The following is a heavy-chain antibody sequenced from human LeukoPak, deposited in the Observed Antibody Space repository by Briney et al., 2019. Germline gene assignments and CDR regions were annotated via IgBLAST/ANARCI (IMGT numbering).Heavy chain of an antibody. D-gene: IGHD6-19*01. CDR3: VKDTSGPFSNFDY. Sequence: GGSLRLSCSASGFTFSSYAMHWVRQAPGKGLEYVSAISSNGGSTYYADSVKGRFTISRDNYKNTLYLQMSSLRAEDTAVYYCVKDTSGPFSNFDYWGQGTLVTVSS. V-gene: IGHV3-64D*06. J-gene: IGHJ4*02. CDR1: GFTFSSYA. CDR2: ISSNGGST.